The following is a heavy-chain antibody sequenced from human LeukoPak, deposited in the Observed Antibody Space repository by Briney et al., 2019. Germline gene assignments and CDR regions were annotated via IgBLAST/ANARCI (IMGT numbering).Heavy chain of an antibody. D-gene: IGHD6-13*01. Sequence: ASVKVSCKASGYTFTGYYMHWVRQAPGQGLEWMGWINPNSGGTNYAQKFQGRVNMTRDTYISTAYMELSRLRSDDTAVYYCARETVYRSSPGWGQGTLVTVSS. CDR1: GYTFTGYY. CDR2: INPNSGGT. J-gene: IGHJ4*02. CDR3: ARETVYRSSPG. V-gene: IGHV1-2*02.